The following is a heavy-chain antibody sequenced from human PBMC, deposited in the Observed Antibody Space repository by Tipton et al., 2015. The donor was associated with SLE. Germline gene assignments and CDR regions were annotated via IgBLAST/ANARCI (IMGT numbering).Heavy chain of an antibody. V-gene: IGHV4-4*07. J-gene: IGHJ4*02. Sequence: TLSLTCTVSGGSLNNHFCSWIRQSAGKGLEWIGRVSPSGGTNYNPSLRSRVTISVDTSKNQLTLRLRSVTAAETAVYYCARQRSISSSYFRDYFDYWGQGNPVTVSS. CDR1: GGSLNNHF. CDR2: VSPSGGT. CDR3: ARQRSISSSYFRDYFDY. D-gene: IGHD2-15*01.